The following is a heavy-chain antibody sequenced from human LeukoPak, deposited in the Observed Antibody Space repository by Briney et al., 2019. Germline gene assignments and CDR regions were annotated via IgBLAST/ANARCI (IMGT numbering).Heavy chain of an antibody. J-gene: IGHJ5*02. D-gene: IGHD2-15*01. CDR3: ARWGCGSCYDS. CDR2: IKHDGSDK. Sequence: GGSLRPSCAASGFTFSNQSMSWVRHAPAKGLGWVAKIKHDGSDKYYVDSVKGRFTISRDNAKNSLFLQMNSLRPEDTALYYCARWGCGSCYDSWGQGSLVTVSS. CDR1: GFTFSNQS. V-gene: IGHV3-7*01.